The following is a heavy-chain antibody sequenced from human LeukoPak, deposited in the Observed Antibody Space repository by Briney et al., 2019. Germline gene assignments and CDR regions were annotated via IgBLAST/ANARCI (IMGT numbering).Heavy chain of an antibody. D-gene: IGHD3-22*01. CDR2: IRSKAYGETT. V-gene: IGHV3-49*03. Sequence: GGSLRLSCRASGFTFGDYAMSWFRQAPGKGLEWVGFIRSKAYGETTEYAASVKGRFTISRDDSKTIAYLQMNGLETEDTAVYYCTREELYYYDSSVSRRDYYYMDVWGKGTTVTVSS. CDR3: TREELYYYDSSVSRRDYYYMDV. CDR1: GFTFGDYA. J-gene: IGHJ6*03.